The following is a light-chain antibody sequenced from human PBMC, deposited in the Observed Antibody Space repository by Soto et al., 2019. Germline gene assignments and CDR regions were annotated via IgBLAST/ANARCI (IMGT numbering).Light chain of an antibody. CDR1: SSYVGGYNY. CDR2: DVS. J-gene: IGLJ1*01. CDR3: SSYRASSTTPYV. Sequence: QSALTQPASLSGSPGQSITISCTGTSSYVGGYNYVSWYQQHPGKAPKLMIYDVSNRPSGVSNRFSGSKSGNTASLTISGLQAEDEADYYCSSYRASSTTPYVFGTGTKLTVL. V-gene: IGLV2-14*03.